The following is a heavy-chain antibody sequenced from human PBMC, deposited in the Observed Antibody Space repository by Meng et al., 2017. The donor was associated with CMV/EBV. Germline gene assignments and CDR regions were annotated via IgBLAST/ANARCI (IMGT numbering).Heavy chain of an antibody. D-gene: IGHD5-12*01. J-gene: IGHJ5*02. CDR3: ARRYSGYDVLWFDP. V-gene: IGHV5-51*01. Sequence: KGYGSSFTSYWIGWVRQMPGKGLEWMGIIYPGDSDTRYSPSFQGQVTISADKSISTAYLQWSSLKASDTAMYYCARRYSGYDVLWFDPWGQGTLVTVSS. CDR1: GSSFTSYW. CDR2: IYPGDSDT.